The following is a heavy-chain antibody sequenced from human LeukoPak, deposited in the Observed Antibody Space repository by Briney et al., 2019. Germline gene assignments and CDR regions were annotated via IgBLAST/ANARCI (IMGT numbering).Heavy chain of an antibody. CDR3: ARAEDYGDYMLDY. J-gene: IGHJ4*02. CDR1: GGSLSSGDYY. Sequence: SQTLSLTCTVSGGSLSSGDYYWSWTRHPPGKGLEWIGRIYTRGSPNYNPSLKSRVTMSVDTSKNQFSLKLSSVTAADTAVYYCARAEDYGDYMLDYWGQGTLVTVSS. V-gene: IGHV4-61*02. CDR2: IYTRGSP. D-gene: IGHD4-17*01.